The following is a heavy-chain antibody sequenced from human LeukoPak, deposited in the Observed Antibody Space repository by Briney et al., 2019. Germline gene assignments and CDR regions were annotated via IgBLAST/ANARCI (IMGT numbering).Heavy chain of an antibody. V-gene: IGHV3-23*01. CDR1: GFTFSSYA. Sequence: GGSLRLSCADSGFTFSSYAMSCVRRAPGKGLEWVSGISGSGGTTDYAESVKGRFTISRDNFKNTLYLQLNSLRAEDTAVYYCAAPQYYFHYWGQGTLVTVSS. CDR2: ISGSGGTT. J-gene: IGHJ4*02. CDR3: AAPQYYFHY.